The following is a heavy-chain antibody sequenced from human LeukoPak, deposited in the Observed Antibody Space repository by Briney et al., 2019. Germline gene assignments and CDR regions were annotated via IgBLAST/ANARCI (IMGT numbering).Heavy chain of an antibody. D-gene: IGHD2-2*02. CDR1: GFTFSSYA. V-gene: IGHV3-30-3*01. J-gene: IGHJ4*02. CDR3: ARGGTIVVPAAINY. Sequence: GGSLRLSCAASGFTFSSYAMHWVRQAPGKGLEWVAVISYDGSNKYYADSVKGRFTISRDNSKNTLYLQMNSLRAEDTAVYCCARGGTIVVPAAINYWGQGTLVTVSS. CDR2: ISYDGSNK.